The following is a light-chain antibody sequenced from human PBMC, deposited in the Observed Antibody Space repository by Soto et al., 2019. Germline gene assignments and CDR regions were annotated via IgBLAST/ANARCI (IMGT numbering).Light chain of an antibody. CDR2: END. Sequence: QSVLTQPPSMSAAPGQKVTISCSGSSSNIGKKYVSWYQLVQGTAPKLLIYENDKRPSGIPERFYGFKSGTSATLGITGLQTGDEADYYCGTWDSSLSSVVFGGGTKLTVL. CDR1: SSNIGKKY. CDR3: GTWDSSLSSVV. V-gene: IGLV1-51*02. J-gene: IGLJ2*01.